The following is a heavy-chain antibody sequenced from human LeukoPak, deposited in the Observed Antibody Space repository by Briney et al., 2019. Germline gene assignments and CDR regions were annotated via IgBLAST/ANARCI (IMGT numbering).Heavy chain of an antibody. CDR3: ARGLRRGDY. CDR1: GFTFTIYT. CDR2: ISSTGNNI. D-gene: IGHD4-17*01. V-gene: IGHV3-21*01. J-gene: IGHJ4*02. Sequence: GGSLRLSCAATGFTFTIYTMNWVRQAPGRGLEWVSSISSTGNNIYYADSVKGRFTISRDNAKVSLYLEMNSLRAEDTAVYYCARGLRRGDYWGQGTLVTVSS.